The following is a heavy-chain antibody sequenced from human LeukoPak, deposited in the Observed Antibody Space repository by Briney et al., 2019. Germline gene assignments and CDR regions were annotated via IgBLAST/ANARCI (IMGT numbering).Heavy chain of an antibody. D-gene: IGHD3-10*01. CDR1: GGSISSYY. Sequence: SETLSLTCTVSGGSISSYYWSWIRQPPGKGLEWIGYIYYSGSTNYNPSLKSRVTISVDTSKNQFSLKLSSVTAADTAVYYCARALTRMVRGVIIHWGQGTLVTVSS. V-gene: IGHV4-59*01. CDR2: IYYSGST. CDR3: ARALTRMVRGVIIH. J-gene: IGHJ4*02.